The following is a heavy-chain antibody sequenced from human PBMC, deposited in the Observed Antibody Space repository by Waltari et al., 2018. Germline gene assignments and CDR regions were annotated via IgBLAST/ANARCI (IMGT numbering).Heavy chain of an antibody. CDR1: GGSIRSYY. V-gene: IGHV4-59*01. CDR2: IYYSGST. Sequence: QVQLQESGPGLVKPSETLSLTCTVSGGSIRSYYWSWIRQPPGKGLEWIGYIYYSGSTNYNPSLKSRVTISVDTSKNQFSLRLSSVTAADTALYYCAGTLGNYFDYWGQGSLVTVSS. CDR3: AGTLGNYFDY. D-gene: IGHD7-27*01. J-gene: IGHJ4*02.